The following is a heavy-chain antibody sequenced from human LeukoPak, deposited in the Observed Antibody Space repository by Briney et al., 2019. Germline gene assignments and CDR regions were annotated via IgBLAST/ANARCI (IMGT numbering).Heavy chain of an antibody. J-gene: IGHJ5*02. CDR3: ARDSTNKNNWKPRPANWFDP. CDR1: GFTFTDEY. V-gene: IGHV1-2*02. CDR2: INPNSGGT. D-gene: IGHD1-20*01. Sequence: ASVKVSCKSSGFTFTDEYIHWVRQAPGQGLEWMGWINPNSGGTNYAQKFQGRVTMTRDTSISTAYMELSRLRSDDTAVYYCARDSTNKNNWKPRPANWFDPWGQGTLVTVSS.